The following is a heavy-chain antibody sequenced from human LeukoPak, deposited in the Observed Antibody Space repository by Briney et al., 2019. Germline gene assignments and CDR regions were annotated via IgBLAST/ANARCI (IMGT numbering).Heavy chain of an antibody. CDR1: GYTFTGYY. Sequence: ASVKVSCKASGYTFTGYYMHWVRQAPGQGLEWMGWINPNSGGTNYAQKFQGRVTMTRDTSISTAYMELSRLRSDDTAVYYCARALLGRACSSTSCLSLVYYYYYGMDVWGQGTTVTVSS. CDR2: INPNSGGT. V-gene: IGHV1-2*02. D-gene: IGHD2-2*01. J-gene: IGHJ6*02. CDR3: ARALLGRACSSTSCLSLVYYYYYGMDV.